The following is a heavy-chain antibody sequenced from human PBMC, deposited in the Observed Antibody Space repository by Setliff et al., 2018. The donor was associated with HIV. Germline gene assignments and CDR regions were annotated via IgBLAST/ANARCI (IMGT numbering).Heavy chain of an antibody. CDR2: IWYDGSNK. CDR1: GFTFSSYG. CDR3: ARGKGFGVVTHDALDI. Sequence: GGSLRLSCAASGFTFSSYGMHWVRQAPGKGLEWVAVIWYDGSNKYYADSVKGRFTISRDNSKNTLYLQINSLRAEDTAVYFCARGKGFGVVTHDALDIWGQGTMVTVSS. D-gene: IGHD3-3*01. J-gene: IGHJ3*02. V-gene: IGHV3-33*01.